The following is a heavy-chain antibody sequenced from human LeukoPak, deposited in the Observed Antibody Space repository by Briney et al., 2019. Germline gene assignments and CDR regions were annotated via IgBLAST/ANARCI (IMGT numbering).Heavy chain of an antibody. V-gene: IGHV3-7*01. J-gene: IGHJ6*02. CDR2: IKQDGSEK. CDR1: GFTFSSYW. D-gene: IGHD2-21*01. Sequence: GGSLRLSCTASGFTFSSYWMSWVRQAPGKGLEWVANIKQDGSEKDYVDSVKGRFTISRDNAKNSLHLQMNSLRAEDTALYYCARYCGGDCYGMDVWGQGTTVTVSS. CDR3: ARYCGGDCYGMDV.